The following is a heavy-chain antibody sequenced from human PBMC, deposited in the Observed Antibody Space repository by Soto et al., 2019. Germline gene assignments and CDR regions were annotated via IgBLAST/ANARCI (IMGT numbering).Heavy chain of an antibody. CDR1: GYTFTSYG. D-gene: IGHD2-2*01. V-gene: IGHV1-18*01. J-gene: IGHJ6*03. Sequence: ASVKVSCKASGYTFTSYGISWVRQAPGQGLEWMGWISAYNGNTNYAQKLQGRVTMTTDTSTSTAYMELRSLRSDDTAVYYCARGPPGIVVVPAARVTKNYYMDVWGKGTTVTV. CDR3: ARGPPGIVVVPAARVTKNYYMDV. CDR2: ISAYNGNT.